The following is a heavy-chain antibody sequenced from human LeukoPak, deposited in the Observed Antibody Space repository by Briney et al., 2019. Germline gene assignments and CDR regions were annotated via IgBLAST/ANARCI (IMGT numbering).Heavy chain of an antibody. CDR3: AKDGAYYYGSGSYHHFDY. CDR1: GFTFSSYA. V-gene: IGHV3-23*01. CDR2: ISGSGGNT. Sequence: GGSLRLSCAASGFTFSSYAMSWVRQAPGKGLDLEWVSSISGSGGNTYYADSVKGRFTISRDNSKNTLYLQMNSLRAEDTAVYYCAKDGAYYYGSGSYHHFDYWGQGTLVTVSS. J-gene: IGHJ4*02. D-gene: IGHD3-10*01.